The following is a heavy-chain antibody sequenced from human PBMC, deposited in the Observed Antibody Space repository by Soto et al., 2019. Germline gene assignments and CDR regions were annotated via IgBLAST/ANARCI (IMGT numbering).Heavy chain of an antibody. CDR3: ARSLAEGYCTITGCYTRPLYGMDV. CDR2: INPNSGGT. Sequence: ASVKVSCKASGYTFSGYYIHWLRQAPGQGLEWMGWINPNSGGTNYAQKFQGRVTVTRDTPTSTAYMELSRLTADDTAVYYCARSLAEGYCTITGCYTRPLYGMDVWGQGTTVTVS. D-gene: IGHD2-2*02. CDR1: GYTFSGYY. J-gene: IGHJ6*02. V-gene: IGHV1-2*02.